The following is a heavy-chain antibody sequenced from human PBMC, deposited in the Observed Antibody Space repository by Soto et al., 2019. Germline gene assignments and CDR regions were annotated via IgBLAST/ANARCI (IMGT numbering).Heavy chain of an antibody. D-gene: IGHD6-19*01. CDR2: IYHTGNT. CDR1: RGAIRSPNW. Sequence: PSETLSLTCTVSRGAIRSPNWWTWVRQTPGKGLEWIGEIYHTGNTNYNPSLRSRATISVDMSKRQFSLNVTSVTAADTAVYYCAKGRGSGWAWYFDNWGQGTLVTVSS. J-gene: IGHJ4*02. CDR3: AKGRGSGWAWYFDN. V-gene: IGHV4-4*02.